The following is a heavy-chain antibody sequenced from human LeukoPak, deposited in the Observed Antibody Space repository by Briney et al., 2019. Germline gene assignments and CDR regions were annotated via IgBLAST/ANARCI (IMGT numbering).Heavy chain of an antibody. Sequence: GGSLRLSCAASGFTFSDYYMSWIRQAPGKGLEWVSVLYSAGHTYYADSVQGRFTISRDNSRNTVYLQMNSLRVEDTAVYYCATEASRGVLFHIWGQGTLVTVSS. CDR3: ATEASRGVLFHI. D-gene: IGHD3-10*01. V-gene: IGHV3-66*01. J-gene: IGHJ3*02. CDR2: LYSAGHT. CDR1: GFTFSDYY.